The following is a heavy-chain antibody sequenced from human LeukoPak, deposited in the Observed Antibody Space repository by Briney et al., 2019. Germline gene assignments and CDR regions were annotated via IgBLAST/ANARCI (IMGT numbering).Heavy chain of an antibody. D-gene: IGHD3-10*01. Sequence: SGPTLLNPTQTLTLTCTFSGFSLSTSGMCGSWIRQPPGKALVWLARIDWDDDKYYSTSLKTRLTTSKDTSKNQVVLTMTNMDPVDTATYYCARADLGVAFDYWGQGTLVTVSS. CDR1: GFSLSTSGMC. CDR2: IDWDDDK. CDR3: ARADLGVAFDY. V-gene: IGHV2-70*11. J-gene: IGHJ4*02.